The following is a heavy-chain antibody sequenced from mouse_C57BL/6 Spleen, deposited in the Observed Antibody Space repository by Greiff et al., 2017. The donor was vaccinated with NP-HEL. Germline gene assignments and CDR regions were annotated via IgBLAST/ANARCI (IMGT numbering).Heavy chain of an antibody. J-gene: IGHJ2*01. V-gene: IGHV5-9-1*02. CDR3: TRGYYGSSYDY. CDR2: ISSGGDYI. CDR1: GFTFSSYA. Sequence: DVKVEESGEGLVKPGGSLKLSCAASGFTFSSYAMSWVRQTPEKRLEWVAYISSGGDYIYYADTVKGRFTISRDNARNTLFLQMSSLKSEDTAMYYCTRGYYGSSYDYWGQGTTLTVSS. D-gene: IGHD1-1*01.